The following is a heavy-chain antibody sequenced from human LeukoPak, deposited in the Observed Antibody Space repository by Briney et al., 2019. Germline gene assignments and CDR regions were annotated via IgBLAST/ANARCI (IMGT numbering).Heavy chain of an antibody. CDR1: GGTFSSYA. D-gene: IGHD3/OR15-3a*01. CDR2: IIPILGIA. V-gene: IGHV1-69*04. Sequence: ASVKVSCKASGGTFSSYAISWVRQAPGQGLEWMGRIIPILGIANYAQKFQGRVTMTRDTSTSTVYMELSSLRSEDTAVYYCARGGRTGYVLVPSLNWRYYFDYWGQGTLVTVSS. J-gene: IGHJ4*02. CDR3: ARGGRTGYVLVPSLNWRYYFDY.